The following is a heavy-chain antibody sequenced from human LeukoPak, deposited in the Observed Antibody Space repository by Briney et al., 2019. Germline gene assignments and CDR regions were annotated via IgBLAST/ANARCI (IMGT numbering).Heavy chain of an antibody. D-gene: IGHD3-22*01. CDR1: GGSISSDISY. CDR3: ARDPGLIVGGYFDY. J-gene: IGHJ4*02. V-gene: IGHV4-39*07. CDR2: IFYSGSS. Sequence: PSETLSLTCTVSGGSISSDISYWAWVRQPPEKGLEWIGTIFYSGSSYYNPSLKSRVTISVDTSKNQFSLKLSSVTAADTAVYYCARDPGLIVGGYFDYWGQGTLVTVSS.